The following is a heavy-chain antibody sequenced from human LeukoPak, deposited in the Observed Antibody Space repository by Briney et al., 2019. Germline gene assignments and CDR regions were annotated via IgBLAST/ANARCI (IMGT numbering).Heavy chain of an antibody. CDR2: IKDNGREQ. CDR1: GFTFSNSW. CDR3: ARDEYCSGGRCYPDAFDI. V-gene: IGHV3-7*01. J-gene: IGHJ3*02. Sequence: GGSLRLSCTASGFTFSNSWMNWVRQAPGKGLEWVANIKDNGREQYYLDSVKGRFTISRDNSKNTLYLQMNSLRAEDTAVYYCARDEYCSGGRCYPDAFDIWGQGTMVTVSS. D-gene: IGHD2-15*01.